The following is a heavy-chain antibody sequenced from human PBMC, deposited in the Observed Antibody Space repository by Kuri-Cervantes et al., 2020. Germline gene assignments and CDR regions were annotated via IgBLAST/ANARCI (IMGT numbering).Heavy chain of an antibody. CDR2: ISYDGSNK. D-gene: IGHD5-18*01. Sequence: GESLKISCAASGFTFSSYAMHWVRQAPGKGLEWVAVISYDGSNKYYADSVKGRFTISRDNSKNTLYLQMNSLRAEDTAVYYCARGGADTAMVIPDDAFDIWGQGTMVTVSS. V-gene: IGHV3-30-3*01. J-gene: IGHJ3*02. CDR1: GFTFSSYA. CDR3: ARGGADTAMVIPDDAFDI.